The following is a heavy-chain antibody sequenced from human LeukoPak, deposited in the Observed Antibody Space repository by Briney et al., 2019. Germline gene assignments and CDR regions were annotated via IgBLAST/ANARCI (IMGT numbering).Heavy chain of an antibody. J-gene: IGHJ4*02. V-gene: IGHV4-30-4*08. CDR3: ARDHQYYDFWSGYYTNYFDY. CDR2: IYYSGST. D-gene: IGHD3-3*01. Sequence: TSQTLSLTCTVSGGSISSGDYYWSWIRQPPGKGLEWIGYIYYSGSTYYNPSLKSRVTISVDTSKNQFSLKLSSVTAADTAVYYCARDHQYYDFWSGYYTNYFDYWGQGTLVTVSS. CDR1: GGSISSGDYY.